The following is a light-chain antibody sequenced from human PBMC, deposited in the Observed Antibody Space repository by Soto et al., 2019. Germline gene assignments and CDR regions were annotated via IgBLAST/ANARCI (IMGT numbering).Light chain of an antibody. J-gene: IGKJ5*01. CDR2: DAS. CDR1: QGSSSY. V-gene: IGKV1-8*01. CDR3: QQLNSYPFT. Sequence: AIRMTQSPSSLSASTGDRVTITCRASQGSSSYLAWYQQKPGRPPRVLIYDASSLQSGVPSRFSGSESGTECTLTISSLQPEDSATYYCQQLNSYPFTFGQGTRLEIK.